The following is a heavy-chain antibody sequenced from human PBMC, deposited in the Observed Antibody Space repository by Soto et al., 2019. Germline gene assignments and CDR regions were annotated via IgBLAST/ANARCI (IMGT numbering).Heavy chain of an antibody. J-gene: IGHJ4*02. Sequence: EAQLVESGGSLVQPGGSLRLSCAASGFSFSSYSMNWVRQAPGEGLEWVSIISGAGDRTYYADSGKGRFTISRDNSKNTLYMHMNSLRAEDTAVYHCAKATRGPLSSRSSDANHFASWGQGTLVTVSS. D-gene: IGHD6-13*01. CDR1: GFSFSSYS. V-gene: IGHV3-23*04. CDR2: ISGAGDRT. CDR3: AKATRGPLSSRSSDANHFAS.